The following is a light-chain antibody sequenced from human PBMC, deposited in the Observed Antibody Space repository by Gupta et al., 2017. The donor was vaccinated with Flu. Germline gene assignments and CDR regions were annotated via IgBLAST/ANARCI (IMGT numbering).Light chain of an antibody. CDR3: ASWDDNLRVVV. Sequence: QSVLTQKPSTSETPGQRVVISCSGSNANIGTNNVFWYQQVPGTAPKLLIFRNSERPSGVSDRISGSRSGTSASLAISGLRSEDEGDYYCASWDDNLRVVVFGGGTKLTV. V-gene: IGLV1-47*01. CDR2: RNS. CDR1: NANIGTNN. J-gene: IGLJ2*01.